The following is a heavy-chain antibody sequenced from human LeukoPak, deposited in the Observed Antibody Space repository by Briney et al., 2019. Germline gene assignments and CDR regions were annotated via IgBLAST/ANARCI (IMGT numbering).Heavy chain of an antibody. V-gene: IGHV4-59*08. J-gene: IGHJ4*02. CDR1: GGSISGFY. CDR2: IYYSGTT. D-gene: IGHD2-8*02. CDR3: ARRVLGTFDY. Sequence: SETLFLTCTVSGGSISGFYWRWIRQPPGKGLEWIGYIYYSGTTNYNPSLKSRVTISVDTSKNQFSLKLSSVTAADTAVYYCARRVLGTFDYWGQGTLVTVSS.